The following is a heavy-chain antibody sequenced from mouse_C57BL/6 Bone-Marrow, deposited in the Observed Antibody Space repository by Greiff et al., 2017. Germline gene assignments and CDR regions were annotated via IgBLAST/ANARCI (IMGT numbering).Heavy chain of an antibody. J-gene: IGHJ2*01. CDR1: GYTFTSYW. D-gene: IGHD1-1*01. Sequence: FQLQQSGTVLARPGASVKMSCKTSGYTFTSYWMHWVKQRPGQGLEWIGAIYPGNSDTSYNQKFKGKAKLTAVTSASTAYMELSSLTNEDSAVYYCTRVTTVVAPGFDYWGQGTTLTVSS. CDR3: TRVTTVVAPGFDY. V-gene: IGHV1-5*01. CDR2: IYPGNSDT.